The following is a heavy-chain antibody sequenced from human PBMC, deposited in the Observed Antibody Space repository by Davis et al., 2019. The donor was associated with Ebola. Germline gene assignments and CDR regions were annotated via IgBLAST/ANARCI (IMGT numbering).Heavy chain of an antibody. J-gene: IGHJ6*02. CDR2: IIPILGIA. CDR1: GGTFSSYA. D-gene: IGHD3-16*01. CDR3: AREGAYYYYGMDV. Sequence: AASVKVSCKASGGTFSSYAISWVRQAPGQGLEWMGRIIPILGIANYAQKFQGRVTITADKSTSTAYMELSSLRSEDTAVYYCAREGAYYYYGMDVWGQGTTVTVSS. V-gene: IGHV1-69*04.